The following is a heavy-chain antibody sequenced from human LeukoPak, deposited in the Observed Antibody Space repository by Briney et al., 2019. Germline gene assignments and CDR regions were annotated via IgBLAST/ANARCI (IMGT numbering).Heavy chain of an antibody. J-gene: IGHJ4*02. V-gene: IGHV4-39*01. Sequence: SETLSLTCTVSGGSISSSSYYWGWIRQPPGKGLEWIGRIYYSGSTYYSPSLKSRVTISVDTSKNQFSLKLSSVTAADTAVYYCARQLGGATNGYWGQGTLVTVSS. CDR3: ARQLGGATNGY. D-gene: IGHD1-26*01. CDR2: IYYSGST. CDR1: GGSISSSSYY.